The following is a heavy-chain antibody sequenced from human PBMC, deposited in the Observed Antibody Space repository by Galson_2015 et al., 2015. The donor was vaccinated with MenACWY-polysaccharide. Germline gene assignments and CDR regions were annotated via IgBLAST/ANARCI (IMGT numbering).Heavy chain of an antibody. V-gene: IGHV3-23*01. CDR3: AKPKGLEVANYCMDV. CDR1: GLTFSSSA. D-gene: IGHD5-24*01. Sequence: SLRLSCAASGLTFSSSAMTWVRQAPGKGLEWVSTIIGSGGRTYYAHSVRGRFTVSRDNSKDTLCLQMNSLRADDTAIYFCAKPKGLEVANYCMDVWGQGTLVTVS. J-gene: IGHJ4*02. CDR2: IIGSGGRT.